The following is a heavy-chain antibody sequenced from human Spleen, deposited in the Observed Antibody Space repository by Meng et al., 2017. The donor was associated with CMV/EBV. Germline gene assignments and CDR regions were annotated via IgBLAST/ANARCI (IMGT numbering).Heavy chain of an antibody. J-gene: IGHJ4*02. CDR1: GGTFTTYD. D-gene: IGHD6-6*01. Sequence: FNTSGGTFTTYDITWVRQAPGQGLECMGGIITVLGVTNYAQKFQGRVTFTADTSTSTAYMGLRSLTPEDTAVYYCAKRTASSSPFDYWGQGTLVTVSS. CDR3: AKRTASSSPFDY. CDR2: IITVLGVT. V-gene: IGHV1-69*10.